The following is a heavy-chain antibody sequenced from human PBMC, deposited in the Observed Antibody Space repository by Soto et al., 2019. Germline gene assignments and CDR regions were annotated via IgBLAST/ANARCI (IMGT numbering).Heavy chain of an antibody. V-gene: IGHV4-59*01. CDR1: GGSIRDYF. D-gene: IGHD4-17*01. CDR3: ARVGGDAFGDSGGFDY. CDR2: IYYSGRT. Sequence: SETLSLTCTVSGGSIRDYFWTWIRQPPGKGLEWIGYIYYSGRTNYNPSLKSRVSISVDTSKNHFSLQLRSVTAADTAVYYCARVGGDAFGDSGGFDYWGQGTLVTVSS. J-gene: IGHJ4*02.